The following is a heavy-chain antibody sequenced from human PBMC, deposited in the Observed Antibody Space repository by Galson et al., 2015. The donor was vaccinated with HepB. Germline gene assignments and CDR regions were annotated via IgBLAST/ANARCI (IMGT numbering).Heavy chain of an antibody. Sequence: CAISGDSVSSNTAAWNWIRQSPSRGLEWLGRTYCRSTCYNDYALSVNSRITINADTSKNQFSLQLNSVTPEDTAVYYCARDPLTNYDVLTGHYSTAGFDCWGQGSLVTVSS. D-gene: IGHD3-9*01. V-gene: IGHV6-1*01. J-gene: IGHJ4*02. CDR2: TYCRSTCYN. CDR1: GDSVSSNTAA. CDR3: ARDPLTNYDVLTGHYSTAGFDC.